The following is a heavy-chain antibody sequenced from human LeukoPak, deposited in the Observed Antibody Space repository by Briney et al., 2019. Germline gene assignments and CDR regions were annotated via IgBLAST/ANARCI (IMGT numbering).Heavy chain of an antibody. CDR3: ARGSMVRGVVAFDY. V-gene: IGHV4-59*01. CDR1: AGSISSYY. CDR2: IHYSGTT. D-gene: IGHD3-10*01. J-gene: IGHJ4*02. Sequence: TPSQTLSLTCTVSAGSISSYYWSWIRQPPGKGLEWIGYIHYSGTTNYNPPLKSRVTISVDTSKNQFSLKLSSVTAADTAVYYCARGSMVRGVVAFDYWGQGTLVTVSS.